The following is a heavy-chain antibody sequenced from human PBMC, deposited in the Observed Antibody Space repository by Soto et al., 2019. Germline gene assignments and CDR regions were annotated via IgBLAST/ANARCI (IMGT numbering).Heavy chain of an antibody. CDR2: ILPDDADT. CDR1: GYSFTSYW. Sequence: GESLKISCKASGYSFTSYWIGWVRQTPGKGLEWMGIILPDDADTRYSPSFEGHVTISADRSTNTAFLHLRSLEASDTAMYYCAGHPNDFWNGYFRRGWFDPWGQGTLVTVSS. D-gene: IGHD3-3*01. CDR3: AGHPNDFWNGYFRRGWFDP. V-gene: IGHV5-51*01. J-gene: IGHJ5*02.